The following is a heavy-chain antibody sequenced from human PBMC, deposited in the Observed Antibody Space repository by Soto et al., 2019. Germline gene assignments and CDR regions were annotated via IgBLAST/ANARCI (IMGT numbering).Heavy chain of an antibody. CDR3: AKGTGVSLRSDGFDI. CDR2: ISSRSGYI. V-gene: IGHV3-21*06. J-gene: IGHJ3*02. Sequence: EVQLVESGGGLVKPGGSLRLSCAGSGFSFSSYSMNWVRLAPGKGLEWVSSISSRSGYIYYADSIRGRFTISRDNAKNPLYLQMRSLRAEDTAVYYCAKGTGVSLRSDGFDIWGQGTMVTVSS. D-gene: IGHD4-17*01. CDR1: GFSFSSYS.